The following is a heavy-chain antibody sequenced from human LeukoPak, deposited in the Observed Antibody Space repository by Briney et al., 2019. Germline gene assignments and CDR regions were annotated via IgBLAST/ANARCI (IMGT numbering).Heavy chain of an antibody. D-gene: IGHD3-22*01. V-gene: IGHV3-23*01. CDR2: ISGSGGST. J-gene: IGHJ4*02. CDR3: ARGLGRHYYDSSGYNDY. CDR1: GFTFSSYA. Sequence: GGSLRLSCAASGFTFSSYAMSWVRQAPGKGLEWVSAISGSGGSTYYADSVKGRFTISRDNSKNTLYLQMNSLRAEDTAVYYCARGLGRHYYDSSGYNDYRGQGTLVTVSS.